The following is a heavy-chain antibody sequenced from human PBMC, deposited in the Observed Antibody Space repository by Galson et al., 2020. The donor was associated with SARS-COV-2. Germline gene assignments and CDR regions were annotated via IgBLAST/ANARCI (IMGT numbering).Heavy chain of an antibody. CDR2: IRNKVKNYAT. D-gene: IGHD4-17*01. V-gene: IGHV3-73*01. CDR3: AGFVYGDYDSCF. Sequence: GGSLRLSCAASGFTFSGSAVHWVRQASGKGLEWVGRIRNKVKNYATAYAASVKGRFTISRDDSRNTAYLQMNSLKAEDTAVYYCAGFVYGDYDSCFWGQGTLVTVSS. J-gene: IGHJ4*02. CDR1: GFTFSGSA.